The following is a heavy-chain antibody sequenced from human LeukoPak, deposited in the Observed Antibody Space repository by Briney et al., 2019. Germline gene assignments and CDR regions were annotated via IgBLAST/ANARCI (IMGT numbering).Heavy chain of an antibody. V-gene: IGHV4-39*01. J-gene: IGHJ4*02. Sequence: SETLSLTCTVSGGSISTSNYYWGWIRQPPGRGLEWIGNIYYSGSTYHNPSLKSRVTISVDTSKNQFSLKLSSVTAADTAVYYCARTFTYSADYWGQGTLVTVSS. CDR2: IYYSGST. CDR1: GGSISTSNYY. CDR3: ARTFTYSADY. D-gene: IGHD6-13*01.